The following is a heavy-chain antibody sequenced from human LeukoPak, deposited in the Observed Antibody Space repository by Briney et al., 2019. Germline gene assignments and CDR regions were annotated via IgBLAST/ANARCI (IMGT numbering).Heavy chain of an antibody. D-gene: IGHD6-13*01. CDR2: IDWDDDK. J-gene: IGHJ6*03. Sequence: SGPALVKPTQTLTLTCTFSGFSPSTSGMCVSWIRQPPGKALEWLARIDWDDDKYYSTSLKTRLTISKDTSKNQVVLTMTNMDPVDTATYYCARILYSSSSGYYYMDVWGKGTTVTVSS. CDR3: ARILYSSSSGYYYMDV. V-gene: IGHV2-70*11. CDR1: GFSPSTSGMC.